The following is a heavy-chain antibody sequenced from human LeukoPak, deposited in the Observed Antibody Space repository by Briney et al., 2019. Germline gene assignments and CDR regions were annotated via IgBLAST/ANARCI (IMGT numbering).Heavy chain of an antibody. J-gene: IGHJ4*02. CDR3: ARVAIVGDTANRAFDY. D-gene: IGHD1-26*01. CDR1: GYTFTSYG. V-gene: IGHV1-2*02. CDR2: INPNSGGT. Sequence: ASVKVSCKASGYTFTSYGISWVRQAPGQGLEWMGWINPNSGGTNYAQKFQGRVTMTRDTSISTAYMELSRLRSDDTAVYYCARVAIVGDTANRAFDYWGQGTLVTVSS.